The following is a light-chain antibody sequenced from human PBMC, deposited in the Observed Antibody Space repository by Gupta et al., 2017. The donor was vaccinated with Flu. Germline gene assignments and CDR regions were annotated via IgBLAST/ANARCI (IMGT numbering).Light chain of an antibody. Sequence: QSALTQPASVSGSPGQSLTISCPGNSSDVGGYNSVPWYQQHPGKAPKLMIYEVSNRPSGVSNRFSGSKSGNTASLTISGLQAEDEADYYCSSYTSSSTPYVVFGGGTKLTVL. CDR1: SSDVGGYNS. CDR3: SSYTSSSTPYVV. J-gene: IGLJ2*01. V-gene: IGLV2-14*01. CDR2: EVS.